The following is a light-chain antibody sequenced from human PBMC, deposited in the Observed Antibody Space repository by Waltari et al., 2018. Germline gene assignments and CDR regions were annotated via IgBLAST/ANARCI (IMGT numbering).Light chain of an antibody. CDR2: EVT. CDR3: CSYAGTYTYVL. J-gene: IGLJ2*01. Sequence: QSALTQPRSVSGSPGQSVTISCTGTRSDVGGYDYVSWYRHHPGKAPQVMIYEVTKRPSGFPDSFSGTRSGNTASLTIFGLQADDEATYYCCSYAGTYTYVLFGGGTKLTVL. V-gene: IGLV2-11*01. CDR1: RSDVGGYDY.